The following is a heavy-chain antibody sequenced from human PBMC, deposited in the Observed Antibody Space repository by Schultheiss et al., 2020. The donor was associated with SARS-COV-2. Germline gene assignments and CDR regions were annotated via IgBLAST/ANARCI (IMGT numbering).Heavy chain of an antibody. V-gene: IGHV4-34*09. CDR2: IYHSGST. CDR3: ARVRQDFLEWLLVFDY. D-gene: IGHD3-3*01. Sequence: LRLSCAVYGGSFSGYYWSWIRQPPGKGLEWIGYIYHSGSTYYNPSLKSRVTISVDTSKNQFSLKLSSVTAADTAVYYCARVRQDFLEWLLVFDYWGQGTLVTVSS. CDR1: GGSFSGYY. J-gene: IGHJ4*02.